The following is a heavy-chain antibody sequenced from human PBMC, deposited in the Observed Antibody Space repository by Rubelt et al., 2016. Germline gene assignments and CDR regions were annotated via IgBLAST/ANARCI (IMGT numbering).Heavy chain of an antibody. V-gene: IGHV4-61*03. Sequence: QLQLQESGPGLVKPSETLSLTCTVSGYSISSGYFWGWIRQPPGKGLEWIGFISYSGSTNYNPYLKSRVTISLDTSKNRFSLGLSWRTAADTAVHYGARSGYQPYGYIGLGGRGTLATVSS. D-gene: IGHD5-12*01. CDR2: ISYSGST. CDR1: GYSISSGYF. CDR3: ARSGYQPYGYIGL. J-gene: IGHJ2*01.